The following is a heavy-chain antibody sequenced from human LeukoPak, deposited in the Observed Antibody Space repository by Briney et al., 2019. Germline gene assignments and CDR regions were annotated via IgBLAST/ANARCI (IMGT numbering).Heavy chain of an antibody. CDR2: ISDSGGST. CDR1: GFTFSSYG. Sequence: GGSLRLSCAASGFTFSSYGVSWVRQAPGKGLEWVSTISDSGGSTYYADSVKGRFTISRDNAKNSLYLQMNSLRAEDTAVYYCARAPYYYDSSGYYYFDYWGQGTLVTVSS. CDR3: ARAPYYYDSSGYYYFDY. J-gene: IGHJ4*02. D-gene: IGHD3-22*01. V-gene: IGHV3-23*01.